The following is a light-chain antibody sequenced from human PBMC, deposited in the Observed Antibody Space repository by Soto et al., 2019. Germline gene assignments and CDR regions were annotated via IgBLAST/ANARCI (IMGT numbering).Light chain of an antibody. CDR2: YAS. J-gene: IGKJ2*02. CDR1: QSVSSN. CDR3: QQYDNWPLCT. V-gene: IGKV3-15*01. Sequence: EIVMTQSPATLSVSPGERATLSCRASQSVSSNLVWYQHKPGQAPRLLIYYASKRATGIPARFSGSGSGTDFTLTISSLQSEDSAVYYCQQYDNWPLCTFGQGTKLEIK.